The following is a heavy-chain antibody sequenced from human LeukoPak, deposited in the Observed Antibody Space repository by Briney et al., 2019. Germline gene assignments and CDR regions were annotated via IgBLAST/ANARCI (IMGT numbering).Heavy chain of an antibody. J-gene: IGHJ4*02. D-gene: IGHD3-16*01. V-gene: IGHV3-23*01. Sequence: GGSLRLSCAASGFTFSIYAMSWVRQAPGKGLEWVSAISGSGASTYYADSVKGRFTISRDNSKNTLYLQMNSLRVEDTAVYYCAKGLKTLGDYWGQGTLVTVSS. CDR2: ISGSGAST. CDR3: AKGLKTLGDY. CDR1: GFTFSIYA.